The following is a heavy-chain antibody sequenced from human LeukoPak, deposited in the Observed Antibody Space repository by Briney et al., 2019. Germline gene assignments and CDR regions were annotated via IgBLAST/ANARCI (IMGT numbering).Heavy chain of an antibody. Sequence: GGSLRLSCVASGFTFSSYAMSWVRQAPGKGLEWVSAIGGSGASTYYADSVKGRFTISRDNSKNTLYLQMSSLRAEDTAVYYCAKSKITMATFDYWGQGTLVTVSS. CDR2: IGGSGAST. D-gene: IGHD5-24*01. J-gene: IGHJ4*02. CDR3: AKSKITMATFDY. CDR1: GFTFSSYA. V-gene: IGHV3-23*01.